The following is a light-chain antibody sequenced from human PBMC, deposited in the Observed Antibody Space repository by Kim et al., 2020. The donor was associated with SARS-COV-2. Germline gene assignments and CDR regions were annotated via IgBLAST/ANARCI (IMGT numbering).Light chain of an antibody. J-gene: IGLJ3*02. V-gene: IGLV1-40*01. CDR2: GNS. CDR3: QSYDSSLSGCV. Sequence: QSVLTQPPSVSGAPGQRVTISCTGSSSNIRAGYDVHWYQQLPGTAPKLLIYGNSNRPSGVPDRFSGSKSGTSASLAITGLQDEDEADYYCQSYDSSLSGCVFGGGTQLTVL. CDR1: SSNIRAGYD.